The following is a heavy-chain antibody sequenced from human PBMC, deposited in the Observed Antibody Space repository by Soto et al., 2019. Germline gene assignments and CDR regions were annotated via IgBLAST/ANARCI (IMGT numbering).Heavy chain of an antibody. Sequence: RASVKVSCKASGYTFTGYYMHWVRQAPGQGLEWMGWINPNSGGTNYAQKFQGRVTMTRDTSISTAYMELSRLRSDDTAVYYCASYVEMATIGDFDYWGQGTLVTVSS. J-gene: IGHJ4*02. D-gene: IGHD5-12*01. CDR1: GYTFTGYY. V-gene: IGHV1-2*02. CDR3: ASYVEMATIGDFDY. CDR2: INPNSGGT.